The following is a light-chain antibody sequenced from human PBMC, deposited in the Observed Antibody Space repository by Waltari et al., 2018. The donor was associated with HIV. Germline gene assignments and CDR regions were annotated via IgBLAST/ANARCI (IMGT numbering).Light chain of an antibody. J-gene: IGLJ3*02. Sequence: QTVVTQEPSLTVSPGGTVTFTCASSSGTVSSDYYPNWFQQKPGQAPRALIYFTDRRHSWTPARFSGSLFGDKAVLTLSGVQPEDEADYYCLLFSGSAWVFGGGTKLTVL. V-gene: IGLV7-43*01. CDR1: SGTVSSDYY. CDR3: LLFSGSAWV. CDR2: FTD.